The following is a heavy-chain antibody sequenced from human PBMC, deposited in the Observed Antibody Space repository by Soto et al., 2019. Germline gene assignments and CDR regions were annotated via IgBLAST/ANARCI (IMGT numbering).Heavy chain of an antibody. CDR3: ARYLVDFWSGYIRY. J-gene: IGHJ4*02. CDR1: GFTVSSNY. CDR2: IYSGGST. V-gene: IGHV3-66*01. Sequence: SGGSLRLSCAASGFTVSSNYMSWVRQAPGKGLEWVSVIYSGGSTYYADSVKGRFTISRDNSKNTLYLQMNSLRAEDTAVYYCARYLVDFWSGYIRYWGQGTLVTVSS. D-gene: IGHD3-3*01.